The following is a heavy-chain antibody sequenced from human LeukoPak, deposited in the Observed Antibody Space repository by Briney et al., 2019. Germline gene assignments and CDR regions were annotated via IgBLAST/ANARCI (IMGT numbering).Heavy chain of an antibody. CDR2: INPNSGGT. J-gene: IGHJ5*02. CDR1: GYTFTGYY. CDR3: ARGPGIAAEGATFDP. D-gene: IGHD6-13*01. Sequence: ASVKVSCKAPGYTFTGYYMHWVRQAPGQGLEWMGWINPNSGGTNYAQKFQGWVTMTRDTSISTAYMELSRLRSDDTAVCYCARGPGIAAEGATFDPWGQGTLVTVSS. V-gene: IGHV1-2*04.